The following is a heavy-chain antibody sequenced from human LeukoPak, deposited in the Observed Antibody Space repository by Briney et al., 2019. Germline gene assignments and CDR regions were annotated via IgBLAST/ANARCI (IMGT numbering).Heavy chain of an antibody. CDR2: INPNSGGT. J-gene: IGHJ5*02. D-gene: IGHD6-13*01. V-gene: IGHV1-2*02. CDR1: GYTFTGHY. Sequence: ASVKVSCKASGYTFTGHYIHWVRQAPGQGLECMGWINPNSGGTNYAQKFQGRVTMTRDTSISTAYMELSRLRSDDTAVYYCARDGESAALNWFDPWGQGTLVTVSS. CDR3: ARDGESAALNWFDP.